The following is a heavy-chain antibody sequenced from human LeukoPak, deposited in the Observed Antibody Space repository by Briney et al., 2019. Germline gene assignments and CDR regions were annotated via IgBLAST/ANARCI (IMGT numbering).Heavy chain of an antibody. D-gene: IGHD6-13*01. CDR2: IYTSGST. J-gene: IGHJ6*02. CDR3: ARDRVGVAAGYYYGMDV. Sequence: PSETLSLTCTVSGGSISSYYWSWIRQPAGKGLEWIGRIYTSGSTNYNPSLKSRVTMSVDTSKNQFSLKLSSVTAADTAAYYCARDRVGVAAGYYYGMDVWGQGTTVTVSS. V-gene: IGHV4-4*07. CDR1: GGSISSYY.